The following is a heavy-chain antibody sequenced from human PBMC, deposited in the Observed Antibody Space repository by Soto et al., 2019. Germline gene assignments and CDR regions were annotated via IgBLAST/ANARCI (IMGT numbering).Heavy chain of an antibody. CDR3: ARRDGGNSPFDY. D-gene: IGHD2-21*02. V-gene: IGHV4-61*01. CDR2: IYYSGIT. J-gene: IGHJ4*02. Sequence: PSETLSLTCTVSGGSVSSGSYYWSWIRQPPGKGLEWIGYIYYSGITNYNPSLKSRVTISVNTSKNQFSLKLSSVTAAYTAVYYCARRDGGNSPFDYWGQGTLVTVSS. CDR1: GGSVSSGSYY.